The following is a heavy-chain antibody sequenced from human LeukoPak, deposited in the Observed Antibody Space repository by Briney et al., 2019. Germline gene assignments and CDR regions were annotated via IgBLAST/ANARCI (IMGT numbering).Heavy chain of an antibody. Sequence: GRSLRLSCAASGFTFDDYAMHWVRQAPGKGLEWVSGISWNSGSIGCADSVKGRFTISRDNAKNSLYLQMNSLRAEDTALYYCAKTKLVVPAAFDYWGQGTLVTVSS. CDR2: ISWNSGSI. D-gene: IGHD2-2*01. CDR1: GFTFDDYA. J-gene: IGHJ4*02. CDR3: AKTKLVVPAAFDY. V-gene: IGHV3-9*01.